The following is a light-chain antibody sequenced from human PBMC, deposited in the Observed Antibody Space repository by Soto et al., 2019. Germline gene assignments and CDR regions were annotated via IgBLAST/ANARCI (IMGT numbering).Light chain of an antibody. CDR2: TAS. J-gene: IGKJ2*01. CDR3: QQHANWPPYT. V-gene: IGKV3-15*01. CDR1: QSVTFN. Sequence: EILLTQAPAILSASPGERVTLSCRASQSVTFNLAWYQQKPGQAPRLLIHTASTRATGIPARFSGSGSGTEFTLTISSLQSEDFAVYFCQQHANWPPYTFGQGTRVEVK.